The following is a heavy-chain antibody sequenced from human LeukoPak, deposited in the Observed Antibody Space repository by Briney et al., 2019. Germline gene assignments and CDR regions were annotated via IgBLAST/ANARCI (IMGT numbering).Heavy chain of an antibody. D-gene: IGHD4-17*01. CDR1: GGSISSGGYY. CDR2: IHYSGST. V-gene: IGHV4-31*03. Sequence: PSQTLSLTCTVSGGSISSGGYYWSWICQHPGKGLEWIGYIHYSGSTYYNPSLKSRVTISVDTSKNQFSLKLSSVTAADTAVYYCARGPTSTVTTRYYFDYWGQGTLVTVSS. CDR3: ARGPTSTVTTRYYFDY. J-gene: IGHJ4*02.